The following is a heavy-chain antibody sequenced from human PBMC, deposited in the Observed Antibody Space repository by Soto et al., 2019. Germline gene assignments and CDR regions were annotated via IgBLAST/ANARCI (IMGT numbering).Heavy chain of an antibody. D-gene: IGHD3-3*01. J-gene: IGHJ6*03. CDR1: GGSISSYY. CDR2: IYYSGST. Sequence: PSETLSLTCTVSGGSISSYYWSWIRQPPGKGLDLIGYIYYSGSTNYNPSLKSRVTISVDTSKNQFSLKLSSVTAADTTVYYCARGSYDFWSGYLRTADYYYYYMDVWGKGTTVT. V-gene: IGHV4-59*01. CDR3: ARGSYDFWSGYLRTADYYYYYMDV.